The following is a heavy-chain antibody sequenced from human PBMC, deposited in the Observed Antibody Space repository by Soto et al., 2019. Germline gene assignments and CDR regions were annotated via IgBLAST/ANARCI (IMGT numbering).Heavy chain of an antibody. CDR1: GYSFTSYW. D-gene: IGHD2-2*01. CDR3: ARGYCTTTICDPWFDP. Sequence: PGESLKISCTGVGYSFTSYWIGWVRQMPGKGLEWMGIIYPGDSDTRYSPSFQGQVTISADKSISTVYLQWSSLKASDTAMYYCARGYCTTTICDPWFDPWGQCTLVTVSS. V-gene: IGHV5-51*01. J-gene: IGHJ5*02. CDR2: IYPGDSDT.